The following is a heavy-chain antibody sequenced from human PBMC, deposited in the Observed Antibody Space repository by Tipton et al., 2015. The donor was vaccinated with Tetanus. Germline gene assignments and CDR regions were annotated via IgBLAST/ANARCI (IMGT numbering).Heavy chain of an antibody. D-gene: IGHD2-2*01. CDR2: INADGSIT. J-gene: IGHJ6*02. CDR1: GFTFSSYW. Sequence: SLRLSCAASGFTFSSYWMFWVRQAPGKGLVWVSRINADGSITNYADSVKGRFTISRDNAKDTLYLQMNSLGAEDAAVYYCASRSPRYCSTTSCFINYYYGMDVWGQGTLVTVSS. V-gene: IGHV3-74*01. CDR3: ASRSPRYCSTTSCFINYYYGMDV.